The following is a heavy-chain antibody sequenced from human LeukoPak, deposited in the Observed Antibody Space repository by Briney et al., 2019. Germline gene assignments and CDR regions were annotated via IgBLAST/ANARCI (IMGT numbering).Heavy chain of an antibody. D-gene: IGHD2-2*01. Sequence: SETLSLTCAVYGGSFSGYYWSWIRQPPGKGLEWIGSIYYSGSTYYNPSLKSRVTISVDTSKNQFSLKLSSVTAADTAVYYCAREYCSSTSCYYGGYYFDYWGQGTLVTVSS. J-gene: IGHJ4*02. CDR3: AREYCSSTSCYYGGYYFDY. CDR1: GGSFSGYY. CDR2: IYYSGST. V-gene: IGHV4-34*01.